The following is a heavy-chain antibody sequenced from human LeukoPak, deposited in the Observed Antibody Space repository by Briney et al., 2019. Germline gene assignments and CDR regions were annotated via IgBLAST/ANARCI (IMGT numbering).Heavy chain of an antibody. CDR2: ISSNGGST. CDR3: ARGGSIAARPIDY. Sequence: GGSLRLSCAASGFTFSSYAMHWVRQAPGKGLEYVSAISSNGGSTYYANSVKGRFTISRDNSKNTLFLQMGSLKAEDMAVYYCARGGSIAARPIDYWGQGTLVTVSS. CDR1: GFTFSSYA. J-gene: IGHJ4*02. V-gene: IGHV3-64*01. D-gene: IGHD6-6*01.